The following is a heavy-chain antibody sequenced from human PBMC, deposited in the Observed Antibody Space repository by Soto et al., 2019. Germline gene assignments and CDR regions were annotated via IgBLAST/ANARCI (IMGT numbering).Heavy chain of an antibody. CDR3: ARMKGMRQWLVPRGWLDP. CDR1: GFTFSGYS. V-gene: IGHV3-21*01. J-gene: IGHJ5*02. D-gene: IGHD6-19*01. CDR2: ISRSSSSI. Sequence: GGSLRHSCAGSGFTFSGYSMNWVRQAPEKGLEWVASISRSSSSIYYADSVKGRFTISRDNAKNSLYLQMNSLRAEDTAVYYCARMKGMRQWLVPRGWLDPWGQGTLVTVSS.